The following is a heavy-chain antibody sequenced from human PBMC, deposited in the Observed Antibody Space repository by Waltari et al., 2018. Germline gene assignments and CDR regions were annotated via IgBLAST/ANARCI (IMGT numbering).Heavy chain of an antibody. Sequence: QAQLVQSGAEVTKPGATVKASCRASGYTFIEFGISWVRQDPGQGLEWMGWISANNGHTNHAHKFQDRLIMTTDTSTTTVYMELNYLTSDDTAVYYCARERHRLMEVGYLMALDPWGQGTLVTVSS. D-gene: IGHD3-3*01. CDR3: ARERHRLMEVGYLMALDP. CDR1: GYTFIEFG. J-gene: IGHJ5*02. V-gene: IGHV1-18*01. CDR2: ISANNGHT.